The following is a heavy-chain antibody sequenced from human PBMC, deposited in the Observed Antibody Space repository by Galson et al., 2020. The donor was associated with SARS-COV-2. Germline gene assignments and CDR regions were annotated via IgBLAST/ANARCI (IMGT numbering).Heavy chain of an antibody. CDR3: ARQILTGYYSFYYFDY. Sequence: SETLSLTCTVSGGSISSSSYYWGWLRQPPGEGLEWIGSIYYSESNYCNPSLTSRVTMSVDTSKNQFSLKLSSVTAADTAVYYCARQILTGYYSFYYFDYWGQGTLVTVSS. V-gene: IGHV4-39*01. D-gene: IGHD3-9*01. CDR2: IYYSESN. J-gene: IGHJ4*02. CDR1: GGSISSSSYY.